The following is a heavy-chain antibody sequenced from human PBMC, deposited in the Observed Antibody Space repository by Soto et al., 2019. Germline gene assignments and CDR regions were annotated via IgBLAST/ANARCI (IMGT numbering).Heavy chain of an antibody. CDR3: ARRIVGATEFDY. CDR2: IYPGDSDT. J-gene: IGHJ4*02. D-gene: IGHD1-26*01. Sequence: HGESLKISCEGSGYTFTNYWIGWVRQMPGKGLEWMGIIYPGDSDTKYSPSFQGQVTFSVDKSISTAYLQWSSLKASDTAMYYCARRIVGATEFDYWGQGTLVTVSS. V-gene: IGHV5-51*01. CDR1: GYTFTNYW.